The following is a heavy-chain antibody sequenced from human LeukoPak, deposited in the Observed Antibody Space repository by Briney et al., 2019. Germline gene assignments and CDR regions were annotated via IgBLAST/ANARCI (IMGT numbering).Heavy chain of an antibody. Sequence: PGGSLRLSCAASGFTFDDYAMHWVRQAPGKGLEWVSGISWNSGSIGYAGSVKGRFTISRDNAKNSLYLQMNSLRAEDTALYYCAKVGGSKYYYYYYMDVWGKGTTVTVSS. CDR1: GFTFDDYA. D-gene: IGHD3-10*01. CDR3: AKVGGSKYYYYYYMDV. V-gene: IGHV3-9*01. J-gene: IGHJ6*03. CDR2: ISWNSGSI.